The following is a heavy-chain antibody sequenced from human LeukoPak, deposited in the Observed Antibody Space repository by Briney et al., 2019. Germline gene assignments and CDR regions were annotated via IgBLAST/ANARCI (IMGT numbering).Heavy chain of an antibody. V-gene: IGHV3-48*03. Sequence: PGGSLRLSCAASGFTFSSYEMNWVRQAPGKGLEWVSYISSTGSTIYYADSVKGRFTISRDNAKNSLYLQMNSLRAEDTAVYYCARPIFTAMITPGYWGQGTLVTVSS. CDR1: GFTFSSYE. D-gene: IGHD5-18*01. CDR3: ARPIFTAMITPGY. J-gene: IGHJ4*02. CDR2: ISSTGSTI.